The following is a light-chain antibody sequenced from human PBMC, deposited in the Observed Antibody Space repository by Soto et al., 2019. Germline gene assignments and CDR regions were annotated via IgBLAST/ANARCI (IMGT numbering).Light chain of an antibody. CDR2: GAS. Sequence: EIVLTQSPGTLSLSPGERATLSCRASQSISSSYLAWYQQKPGQAPRPLIYGASSRATGIPDRFSGSGSGTDFTLTISRLGPEDFAVYYCQQYVSSPWTFGQGTKVDIK. CDR3: QQYVSSPWT. V-gene: IGKV3-20*01. CDR1: QSISSSY. J-gene: IGKJ1*01.